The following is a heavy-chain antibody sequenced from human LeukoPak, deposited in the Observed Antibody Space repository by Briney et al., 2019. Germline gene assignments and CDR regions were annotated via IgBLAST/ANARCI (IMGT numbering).Heavy chain of an antibody. CDR2: ISAYNGNT. V-gene: IGHV1-18*04. D-gene: IGHD2-2*01. CDR1: GYTFTGYY. CDR3: ARDDCSSTSCYYNWFDP. Sequence: ASVKVSCKASGYTFTGYYMHWVRQAPGQGLEWMGWISAYNGNTNYAQKLQGRVTMTTDTSTSTAYMELRSLRSDDTAVYYCARDDCSSTSCYYNWFDPWGQGTLVTVSS. J-gene: IGHJ5*02.